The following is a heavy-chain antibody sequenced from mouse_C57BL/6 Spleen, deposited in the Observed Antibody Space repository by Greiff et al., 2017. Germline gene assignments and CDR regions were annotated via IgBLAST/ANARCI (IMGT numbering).Heavy chain of an antibody. CDR1: GFTFSDYG. CDR3: AGGILRWGYFDV. CDR2: ISSGSSTI. Sequence: EVKLVESGGGLVKPGGSLKLSCAASGFTFSDYGMHWVRQAPEKGLEWVAYISSGSSTIYYADTVKGRFTISRDNAKNTLFLQMTSLRSEDTAMYYCAGGILRWGYFDVWGTGTTVTVSS. D-gene: IGHD1-1*01. V-gene: IGHV5-17*01. J-gene: IGHJ1*03.